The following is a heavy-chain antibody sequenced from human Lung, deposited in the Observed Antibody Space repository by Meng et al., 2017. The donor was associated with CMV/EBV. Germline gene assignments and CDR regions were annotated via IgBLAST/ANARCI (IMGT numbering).Heavy chain of an antibody. CDR3: AREAGGSGYDFVDY. CDR2: INPNSGGT. V-gene: IGHV1-2*02. CDR1: GLFFTGYY. Sequence: ASXXVSXKAPGLFFTGYYMHWVRQAPGQGLEWMGWINPNSGGTKYAQKFQGRVTMTRDTSIRTAYMELRSLRSDDTAVYYCAREAGGSGYDFVDYWGQGTLVTVSS. J-gene: IGHJ4*02. D-gene: IGHD5-12*01.